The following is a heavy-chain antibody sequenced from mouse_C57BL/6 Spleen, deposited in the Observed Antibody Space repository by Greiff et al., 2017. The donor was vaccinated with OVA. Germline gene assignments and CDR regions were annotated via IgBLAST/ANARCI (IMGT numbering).Heavy chain of an antibody. CDR1: GFSLTSYG. CDR3: ARAYGNYDWYFDV. CDR2: IWSGGST. J-gene: IGHJ1*03. Sequence: VQLQQSGPGLVQPSQSLSITCTVSGFSLTSYGVHWVRQSPGKGLEWLGVIWSGGSTDYNAAFISRLSISKDNSKSQVFFKMNSLQADDTAIYYCARAYGNYDWYFDVWGTGTTVTVSS. V-gene: IGHV2-2*01. D-gene: IGHD2-1*01.